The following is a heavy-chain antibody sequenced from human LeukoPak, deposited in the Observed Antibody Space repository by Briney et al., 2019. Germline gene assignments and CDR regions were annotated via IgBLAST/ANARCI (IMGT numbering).Heavy chain of an antibody. D-gene: IGHD3-9*01. V-gene: IGHV1-24*01. CDR3: ATADPLTGLGSAYYYGMDV. CDR1: GYTLTELS. J-gene: IGHJ6*02. CDR2: FDPEDGET. Sequence: ASVKVSCKVSGYTLTELSMHWVRQAPGKGLEWIGGFDPEDGETIYAQKFQGRVTMTEDTSTDTAYMELSSLRSEDTAVYYCATADPLTGLGSAYYYGMDVWGQGTTVTVSS.